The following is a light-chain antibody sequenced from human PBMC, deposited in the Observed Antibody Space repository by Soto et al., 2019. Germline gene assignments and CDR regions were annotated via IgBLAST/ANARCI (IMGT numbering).Light chain of an antibody. Sequence: QSPLTQPAGVSGSRGQSICIPCTPTSGDIGSYNSVSWDRQHPGKAPKLIIYEITDRNSDDSHRFSVSKSGDTASLTFSWLQAEDEAEYCGSSYTNINTRACVFGTWTKVTVL. CDR3: SSYTNINTRACV. CDR2: EIT. CDR1: SGDIGSYNS. J-gene: IGLJ1*01. V-gene: IGLV2-14*01.